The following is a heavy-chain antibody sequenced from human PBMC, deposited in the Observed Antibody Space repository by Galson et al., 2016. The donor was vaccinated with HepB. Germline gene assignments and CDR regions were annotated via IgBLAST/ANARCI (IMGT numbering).Heavy chain of an antibody. J-gene: IGHJ6*03. CDR2: IWYDGSNK. V-gene: IGHV3-33*01. D-gene: IGHD2-2*02. CDR1: GFTFSSYG. Sequence: SLRLSCAASGFTFSSYGMHWVRQAPGKGLEWVAVIWYDGSNKYYADSVKGRFTISRDNSKNTLYLQMNSLRAEDTAVYYCARGGCSSTSCYRRRYYYYYYMDVWGKGTTVTVSS. CDR3: ARGGCSSTSCYRRRYYYYYYMDV.